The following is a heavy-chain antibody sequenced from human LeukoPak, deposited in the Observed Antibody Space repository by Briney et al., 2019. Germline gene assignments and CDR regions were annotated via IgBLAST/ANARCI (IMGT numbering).Heavy chain of an antibody. V-gene: IGHV4-38-2*02. CDR1: DCSINSGYY. CDR3: ARQVATKGEWAFDI. Sequence: SETLSLTCSVSDCSINSGYYWGWIRQPPGKGLEWIGSIYQSGHTYYNPSLKSRLTISIDTSNNQFSLELTSVIAADTAVYYCARQVATKGEWAFDIWGQGTLVTVSS. J-gene: IGHJ3*02. CDR2: IYQSGHT. D-gene: IGHD5-12*01.